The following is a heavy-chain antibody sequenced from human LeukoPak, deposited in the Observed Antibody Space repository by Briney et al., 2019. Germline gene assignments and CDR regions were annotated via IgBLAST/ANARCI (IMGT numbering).Heavy chain of an antibody. CDR3: AREGTSGGLNWLDP. CDR1: GGSISSYY. Sequence: ASETLSLTCTVSGGSISSYYWSWIRQPAGKGLEWIGRIYTSGITNYNPSLKSRVTMSVDTSKNQFSLRLSSVNAADTAVYFCAREGTSGGLNWLDPWGQGTLVTVSS. CDR2: IYTSGIT. D-gene: IGHD3-10*01. V-gene: IGHV4-4*07. J-gene: IGHJ5*02.